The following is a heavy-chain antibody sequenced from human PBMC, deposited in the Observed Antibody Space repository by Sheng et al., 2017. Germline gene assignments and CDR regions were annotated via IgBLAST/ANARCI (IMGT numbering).Heavy chain of an antibody. CDR2: SISVGPP. V-gene: IGHV4-4*07. CDR3: ARVMEVYGGHWGFDY. J-gene: IGHJ4*02. D-gene: IGHD2-21*01. CDR1: GGSISGYY. Sequence: QVQLQESGPGLVKAPRRPLSLTCTVSGGSISGYYWSWIRQPAGEGLESDWGVSISVGPPTTTPPSKSRVTMSVDPSKNQFSLKLSSVTAADSAVYYCARVMEVYGGHWGFDYWGQGTLVTVSS.